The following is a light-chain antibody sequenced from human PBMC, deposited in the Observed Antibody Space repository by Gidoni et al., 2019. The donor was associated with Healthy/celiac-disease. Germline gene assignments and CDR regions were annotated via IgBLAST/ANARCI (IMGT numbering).Light chain of an antibody. CDR2: GAS. V-gene: IGKV3-15*01. Sequence: DIVMTQSPATLSLSPGERATLSCRASQSVSSNLSWYQQKPGQAPRLLIYGASTRATGIPARFSGSGSGTEFTLTISRLQSEDFAVYYCQQYNNWPPITFGGGTKVEIK. CDR1: QSVSSN. CDR3: QQYNNWPPIT. J-gene: IGKJ4*01.